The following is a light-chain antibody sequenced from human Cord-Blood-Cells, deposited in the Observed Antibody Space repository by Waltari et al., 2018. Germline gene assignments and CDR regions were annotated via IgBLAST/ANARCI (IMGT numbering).Light chain of an antibody. CDR1: PSVSSY. J-gene: IGKJ3*01. CDR2: DAS. V-gene: IGKV3-11*01. CDR3: QQRSNWPT. Sequence: DIVFPQSPATLYLSPQEGATRYCRARPSVSSYLAWYQQKPGQAPRLLIYDASNRATGIPARFSGSGSGTDFTLTISRLEPEDVAVYYCQQRSNWPTFGPGTKVDIK.